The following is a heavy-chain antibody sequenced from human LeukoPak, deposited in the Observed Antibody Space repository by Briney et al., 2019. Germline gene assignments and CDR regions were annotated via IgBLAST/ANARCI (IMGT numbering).Heavy chain of an antibody. J-gene: IGHJ4*02. CDR3: ARKLGYTSGQPFDY. CDR1: GGSVSSSNYY. CDR2: VYFSGST. V-gene: IGHV4-39*01. Sequence: SETLSLTCTVSGGSVSSSNYYWDWIRQPPGKGLEWIGNVYFSGSTHYNPSLKSQLTISVDTSKNEFSLTLSSVTAADTAVYYCARKLGYTSGQPFDYWGQGILVTVSS. D-gene: IGHD6-25*01.